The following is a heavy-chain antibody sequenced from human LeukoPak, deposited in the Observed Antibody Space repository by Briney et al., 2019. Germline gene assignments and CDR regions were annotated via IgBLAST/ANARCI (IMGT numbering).Heavy chain of an antibody. CDR1: GFTFSSYS. Sequence: GGSLRLSCAASGFTFSSYSMNWVRQAPGKGLEWVSSISSSSSYIYYADSVKGRFTISRDYAKNSLYLQMNSLRAEDTAVYYCARDPLVATAFGYWGQGTLVTVSS. CDR2: ISSSSSYI. J-gene: IGHJ4*02. CDR3: ARDPLVATAFGY. D-gene: IGHD5-12*01. V-gene: IGHV3-21*01.